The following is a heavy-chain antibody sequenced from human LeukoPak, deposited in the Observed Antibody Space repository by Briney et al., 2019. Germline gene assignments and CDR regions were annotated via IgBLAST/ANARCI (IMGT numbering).Heavy chain of an antibody. CDR1: GGTFSSYA. Sequence: ASVTVSCKASGGTFSSYAISWVRQAPGQGLEWMGGIIPIFGTANYAQKFQGRVTITADESTSTAYMELSSLRSEDTAVYYCARRITMVRGVTTDNWFDPWGQGTLVTVSS. V-gene: IGHV1-69*01. CDR3: ARRITMVRGVTTDNWFDP. J-gene: IGHJ5*02. D-gene: IGHD3-10*01. CDR2: IIPIFGTA.